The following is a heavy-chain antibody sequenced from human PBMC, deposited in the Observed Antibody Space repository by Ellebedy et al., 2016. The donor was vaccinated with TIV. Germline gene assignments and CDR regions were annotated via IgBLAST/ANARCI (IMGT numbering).Heavy chain of an antibody. Sequence: GGSLRLSCAASGFSFSSYWMSWVRQAPGKGLEWVANINQDGSMKNFVDSVKGRFTLSRDHAKNSLYLQMNSLGAEDTAVYYCARAIYGASYLWGRGTLVTVSS. CDR1: GFSFSSYW. D-gene: IGHD4-17*01. J-gene: IGHJ2*01. CDR3: ARAIYGASYL. CDR2: INQDGSMK. V-gene: IGHV3-7*01.